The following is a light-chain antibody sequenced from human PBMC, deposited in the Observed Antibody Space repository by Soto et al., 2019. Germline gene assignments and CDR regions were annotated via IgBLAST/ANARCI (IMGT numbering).Light chain of an antibody. CDR2: GAS. V-gene: IGKV3-20*01. J-gene: IGKJ5*01. CDR1: QSVSSSY. CDR3: QQYGSSPPGT. Sequence: IVLTHSPGTLSFSPGEMATLSVGAIQSVSSSYLAWYQQKPGQAPRLLIYGASSRATGIPDRFSGSGSGTDFTLTIGRLEPEDFAVYYCQQYGSSPPGTFGQGTRLEIK.